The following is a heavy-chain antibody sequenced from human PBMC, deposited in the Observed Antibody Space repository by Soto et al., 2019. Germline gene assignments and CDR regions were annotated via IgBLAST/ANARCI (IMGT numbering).Heavy chain of an antibody. CDR2: INPGGGRT. Sequence: ASVKVSCKASGYTFTSYYIHWVRQAPGQGLEWVAMINPGGGRTKNAQMFQGRVTLTRDTSAGTVDMELSSLTPDDTAVYYCARGPSCGGDCYLFDYWGQGSLVTVSS. D-gene: IGHD2-21*02. V-gene: IGHV1-46*01. J-gene: IGHJ4*02. CDR1: GYTFTSYY. CDR3: ARGPSCGGDCYLFDY.